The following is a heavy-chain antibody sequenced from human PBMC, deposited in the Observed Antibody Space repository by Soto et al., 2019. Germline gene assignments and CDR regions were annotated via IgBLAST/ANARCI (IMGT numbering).Heavy chain of an antibody. CDR2: IYYRGST. V-gene: IGHV4-30-4*01. CDR3: AREKSDSSGYYFDY. CDR1: GGSINSGNSY. J-gene: IGHJ4*02. Sequence: QVQLQESGPGLVKPSQTLSLTCTVSGGSINSGNSYWSWIRQPPGKGLEWIGFIYYRGSTYYNPTLQSRVAMSIDTSKNQFSLKLSSVTAADTAVYYCAREKSDSSGYYFDYWGQGTRATVSS. D-gene: IGHD3-22*01.